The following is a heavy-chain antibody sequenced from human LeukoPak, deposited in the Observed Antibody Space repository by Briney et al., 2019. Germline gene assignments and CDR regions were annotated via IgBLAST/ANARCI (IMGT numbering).Heavy chain of an antibody. CDR3: ARRAFSWSGYYTGKWFDP. V-gene: IGHV5-51*01. J-gene: IGHJ5*02. CDR2: IYPDDSDT. Sequence: GESLKISCKGSGYSFTSYWIGWVRQMPGKGLEWMGIIYPDDSDTRYSPSFQGQVTISADKSISTAYLQWSSLKASDTAMYYCARRAFSWSGYYTGKWFDPWGQGTLVTVSS. D-gene: IGHD3-3*01. CDR1: GYSFTSYW.